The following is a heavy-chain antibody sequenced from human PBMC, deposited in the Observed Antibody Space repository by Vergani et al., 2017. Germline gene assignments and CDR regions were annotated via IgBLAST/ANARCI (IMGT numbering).Heavy chain of an antibody. Sequence: EVQLLESGGGFVQPGGSLRLSCAASGFTFSSYAMSWFLHSPFNGLDWFSSIIVIFFSTYYADSLKGRFTISRDNSKNTLYLQMNSLRAEDTAVYYCAKARPFGVVITWPDYWGQGKMVTVS. D-gene: IGHD3-3*01. V-gene: IGHV3-23*01. CDR3: AKARPFGVVITWPDY. CDR1: GFTFSSYA. CDR2: IIVIFFST. J-gene: IGHJ4*02.